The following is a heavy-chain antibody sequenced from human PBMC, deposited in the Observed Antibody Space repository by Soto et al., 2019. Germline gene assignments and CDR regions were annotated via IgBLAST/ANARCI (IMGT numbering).Heavy chain of an antibody. V-gene: IGHV3-30*18. J-gene: IGHJ3*02. D-gene: IGHD5-12*01. Sequence: QVQLVESGGGVVQPGRSLRLSCAASGFTFSSYGMHWVRQAPGKGLEWVAVISYDGSNKYYADSVKGRFTISRDNSKNTLYLQMNSLRAEDTAVYYCAKGLKRWLQLDAFDSWGQGTMVTVSS. CDR2: ISYDGSNK. CDR1: GFTFSSYG. CDR3: AKGLKRWLQLDAFDS.